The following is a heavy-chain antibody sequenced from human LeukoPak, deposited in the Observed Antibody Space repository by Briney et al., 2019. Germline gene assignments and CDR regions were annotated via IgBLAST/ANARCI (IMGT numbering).Heavy chain of an antibody. CDR1: GLTFSSYW. J-gene: IGHJ6*02. CDR2: IKQDGSEK. CDR3: ARGGTGTTGYYYYGMDV. V-gene: IGHV3-7*01. D-gene: IGHD1-7*01. Sequence: GGSLRLSCAASGLTFSSYWMSWVRQAPGKGLEWVANIKQDGSEKYYVDSVKGRFTISRDNAKNSLYLQMNSLRAEDTAVYYCARGGTGTTGYYYYGMDVWGQGTTVTVSS.